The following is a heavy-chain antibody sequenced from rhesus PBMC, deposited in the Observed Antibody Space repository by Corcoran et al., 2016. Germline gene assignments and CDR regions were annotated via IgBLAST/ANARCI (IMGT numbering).Heavy chain of an antibody. V-gene: IGHV3S18*01. J-gene: IGHJ4*01. D-gene: IGHD3-16*01. Sequence: EVQLVESGGGLAKPGGSLRRSCAASGFSFSDYYMYWVRQAPGKGLEWVSGISYTGGSTYYADSVKGRFTISRENAKNPLYLQMDSLRADDTAVYYCARDEYYYSGSFPAYWGQGVLVTVSS. CDR2: ISYTGGST. CDR3: ARDEYYYSGSFPAY. CDR1: GFSFSDYY.